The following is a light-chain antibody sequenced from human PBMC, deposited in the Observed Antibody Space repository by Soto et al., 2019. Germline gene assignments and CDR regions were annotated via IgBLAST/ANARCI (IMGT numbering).Light chain of an antibody. J-gene: IGKJ3*01. V-gene: IGKV3-20*01. CDR1: QSVSSSY. Sequence: EIVLTQSPGTLSLSPGERATLSCRASQSVSSSYLAWYQQKPGQAPRLLIYDASSRATGIPDRFSGSGSGTDFPLTISRLEPEDFAVYYCQQYGSSPLLTFGPGTKVDIK. CDR2: DAS. CDR3: QQYGSSPLLT.